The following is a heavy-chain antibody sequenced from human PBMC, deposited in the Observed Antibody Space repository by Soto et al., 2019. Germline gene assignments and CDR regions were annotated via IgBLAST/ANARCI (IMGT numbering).Heavy chain of an antibody. D-gene: IGHD3-3*01. CDR3: ARLDFWTSYAKRACWFDP. V-gene: IGHV1-8*02. Sequence: QVQLVHSGATVKSPGASVKVSCKASGYTFINKDITWVRQAAGQGLEWMGWMDVRNDFAISAHKVKGRVTMTRNTSIDTAYMELSGLRPEDTAVYYCARLDFWTSYAKRACWFDPWGQGTLVTVSA. CDR1: GYTFINKD. J-gene: IGHJ5*02. CDR2: MDVRNDFA.